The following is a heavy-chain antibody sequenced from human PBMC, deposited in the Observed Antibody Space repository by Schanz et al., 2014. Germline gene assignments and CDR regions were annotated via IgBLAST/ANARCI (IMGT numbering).Heavy chain of an antibody. CDR2: ISSSSDYI. V-gene: IGHV3-21*02. CDR3: AREVGGSFGQHY. Sequence: EVQLLASGGGLVQPGGSLRLTCLTSGFTFTDHAMSWVRQAPGKGLEWVSFISSSSDYINYADSVKGRFTISRDNSKNLMYLHLNSLRAEDTAVYYCAREVGGSFGQHYWGQGALVTVSS. J-gene: IGHJ4*02. CDR1: GFTFTDHA. D-gene: IGHD1-26*01.